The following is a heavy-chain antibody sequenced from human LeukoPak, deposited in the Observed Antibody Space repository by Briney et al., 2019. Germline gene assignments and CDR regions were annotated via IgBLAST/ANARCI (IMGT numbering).Heavy chain of an antibody. CDR1: GFTVSSNY. V-gene: IGHV3-53*05. CDR2: IYSGGST. CDR3: AKNPEYCSGGSCYSGYFDY. D-gene: IGHD2-15*01. J-gene: IGHJ4*02. Sequence: GGSLRLSCAASGFTVSSNYMSWVRQAPGKGLEWVSVIYSGGSTYYADSVKGRFTISRDNSKNTLYLQMNSLRAEDTAVYYCAKNPEYCSGGSCYSGYFDYWGQGTLVTVSS.